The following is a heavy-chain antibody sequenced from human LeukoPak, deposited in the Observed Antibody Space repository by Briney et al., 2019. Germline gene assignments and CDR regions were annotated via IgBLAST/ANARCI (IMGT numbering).Heavy chain of an antibody. D-gene: IGHD3-22*01. CDR2: IYSGGST. Sequence: GGSLRLSCAASGFTVSSNYMSWVRQAPGKGLEWVSVIYSGGSTYYADSVKGRFTFSRDNSKNTLYLQMNSLRAEDTAVYYCARDIYYYDSSGSQTLDYWGQGTLVTVSS. CDR1: GFTVSSNY. V-gene: IGHV3-66*01. CDR3: ARDIYYYDSSGSQTLDY. J-gene: IGHJ4*02.